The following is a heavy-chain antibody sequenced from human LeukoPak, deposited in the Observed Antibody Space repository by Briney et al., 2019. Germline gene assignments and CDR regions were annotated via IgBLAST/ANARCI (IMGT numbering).Heavy chain of an antibody. J-gene: IGHJ4*02. CDR3: AKDRGWWELHFDY. V-gene: IGHV3-23*01. CDR2: ISGGGDST. CDR1: GFTFSSYA. D-gene: IGHD1-26*01. Sequence: GGSLRLSCAASGFTFSSYAMSWVRQAAGKGLEWVSAISGGGDSTYYADSVKGRFTFSRDNSKHTLYLQMNSLRAEDTAVYYCAKDRGWWELHFDYWGQGTLVTVSS.